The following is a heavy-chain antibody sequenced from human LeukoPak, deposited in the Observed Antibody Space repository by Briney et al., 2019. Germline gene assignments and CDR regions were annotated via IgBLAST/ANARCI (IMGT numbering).Heavy chain of an antibody. J-gene: IGHJ4*02. CDR3: ARVRGRWLPK. CDR2: INHSGST. Sequence: PSETLSLTRAVYGGSFSGYYWSWIRQPPGKGLEWIGEINHSGSTNYNPSLKSRVTISVDTSKNQFSLKLSSVTAADTAVYYCARVRGRWLPKWGQGTLVTVSS. CDR1: GGSFSGYY. V-gene: IGHV4-34*01. D-gene: IGHD5-24*01.